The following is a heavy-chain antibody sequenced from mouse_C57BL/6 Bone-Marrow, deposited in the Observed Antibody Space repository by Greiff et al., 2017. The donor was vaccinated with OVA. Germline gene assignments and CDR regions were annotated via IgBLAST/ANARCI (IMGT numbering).Heavy chain of an antibody. J-gene: IGHJ3*01. V-gene: IGHV14-2*01. Sequence: EVMLVESGAELVKPGASVKLSCTASGFNIKDYYMHWVKQRTEQGLEWIGRIDPEDGETKYAPKFQGKATITADTSSNTAYLQLSSLTSEDTAVYYCARSARDDYGGLAYWGQGTLVTVSA. CDR2: IDPEDGET. D-gene: IGHD2-4*01. CDR1: GFNIKDYY. CDR3: ARSARDDYGGLAY.